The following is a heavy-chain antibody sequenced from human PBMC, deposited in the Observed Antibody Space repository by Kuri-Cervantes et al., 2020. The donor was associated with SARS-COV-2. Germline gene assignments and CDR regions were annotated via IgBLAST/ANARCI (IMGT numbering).Heavy chain of an antibody. CDR1: GYSFPSYW. Sequence: KVSCKGSGYSFPSYWISWVRQKPGKGLEWMGRIDPSDSYIRYSPSFQGQVTISADKSISTAYLQWSSLKASDTAMYYCARQGYCSSTSCYPFDYWGQGTLVTVSS. D-gene: IGHD2-2*01. CDR2: IDPSDSYI. J-gene: IGHJ4*02. CDR3: ARQGYCSSTSCYPFDY. V-gene: IGHV5-10-1*04.